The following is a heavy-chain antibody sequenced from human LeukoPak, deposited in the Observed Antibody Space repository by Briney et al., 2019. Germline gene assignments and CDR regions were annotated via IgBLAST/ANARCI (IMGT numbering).Heavy chain of an antibody. D-gene: IGHD4-17*01. CDR1: GGSISSYY. Sequence: SSETLSLTCTVSGGSISSYYWSWIRQPPGKGLEWVGYIFCSGSTDYNAFLKSRATLSVDTSKNQFSLWMNSVTAADTAVYYCARHRSDYGVYLDYWGQGTLVTVSS. CDR2: IFCSGST. CDR3: ARHRSDYGVYLDY. J-gene: IGHJ4*02. V-gene: IGHV4-59*08.